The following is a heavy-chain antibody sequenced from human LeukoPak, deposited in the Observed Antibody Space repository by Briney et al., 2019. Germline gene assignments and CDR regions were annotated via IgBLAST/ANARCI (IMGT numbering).Heavy chain of an antibody. CDR1: GFIFSDYY. CDR2: ISTSGISK. V-gene: IGHV3-11*04. J-gene: IGHJ6*03. Sequence: GGSLRLSCAASGFIFSDYYMTWIRQAPGKGLEWISYISTSGISKYYADSVKGRFTISRDNTKNSPYLQMNSLRVDDTGVYYCARDPIAAPGTNFYHYYIDVWGKGTTVTVSS. CDR3: ARDPIAAPGTNFYHYYIDV. D-gene: IGHD6-13*01.